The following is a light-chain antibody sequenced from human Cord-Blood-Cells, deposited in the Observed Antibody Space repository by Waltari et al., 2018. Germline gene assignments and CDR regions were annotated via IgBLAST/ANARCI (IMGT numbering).Light chain of an antibody. J-gene: IGLJ2*01. CDR3: CSYAGSSTFHVV. CDR1: SSDVGSYNL. CDR2: EGS. Sequence: QSALTQPASVSGSPGQSITISCTGTSSDVGSYNLVSWYQQHPGKAPKLMIYEGSKRPSGVSNRCSGSKAGHTASLTISGLQAEDEADYYCCSYAGSSTFHVVFGGGTKLTVL. V-gene: IGLV2-23*03.